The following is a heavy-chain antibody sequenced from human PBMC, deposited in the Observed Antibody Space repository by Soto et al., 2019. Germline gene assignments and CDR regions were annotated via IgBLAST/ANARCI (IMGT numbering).Heavy chain of an antibody. Sequence: LRLSCAASGFTFSSYEMNWVRQAPGKGLEWVSYIGSSGSTIYYADSVKGRFTISRDNAKNSLYLQMNSLRAEDTAVYYCARESSYYDFWSGPPYGMDVWGQGTTVTVSS. CDR3: ARESSYYDFWSGPPYGMDV. D-gene: IGHD3-3*01. J-gene: IGHJ6*02. CDR1: GFTFSSYE. V-gene: IGHV3-48*03. CDR2: IGSSGSTI.